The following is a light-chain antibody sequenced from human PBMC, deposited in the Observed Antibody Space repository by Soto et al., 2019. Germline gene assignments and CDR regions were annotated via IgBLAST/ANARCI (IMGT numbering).Light chain of an antibody. V-gene: IGKV3-15*01. CDR1: QSVSSY. CDR3: QEYYNWPLT. CDR2: GAS. J-gene: IGKJ4*01. Sequence: EIVMTQSPATLSVSPGERVTLSCRASQSVSSYLAWYQHKPGQAPRLLIYGASTRSTGTPVRFSGSGSGTEFTLTISSLQSEDVVVYYCQEYYNWPLTVGGGTKVEIK.